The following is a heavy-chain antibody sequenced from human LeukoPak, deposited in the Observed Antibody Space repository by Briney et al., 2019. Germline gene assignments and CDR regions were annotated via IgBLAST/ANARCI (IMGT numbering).Heavy chain of an antibody. J-gene: IGHJ4*02. CDR3: ARDPYDSKSLYFDY. V-gene: IGHV3-21*01. CDR2: ISSSSSYI. D-gene: IGHD3-22*01. Sequence: GGSLRLSCAASGFTFSSYSMNWVRQAPGKGLEWVSSISSSSSYIYYADSVKGRFTISRDNAKNSLYLPMNSLRAEDTAVYYCARDPYDSKSLYFDYWGQGTLVTVSS. CDR1: GFTFSSYS.